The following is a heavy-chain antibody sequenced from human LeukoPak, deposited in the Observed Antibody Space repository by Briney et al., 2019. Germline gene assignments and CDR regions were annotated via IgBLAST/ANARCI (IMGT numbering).Heavy chain of an antibody. V-gene: IGHV4-31*03. D-gene: IGHD3-10*01. J-gene: IGHJ5*02. CDR2: IYYTGT. CDR1: GGSISSGAYY. Sequence: PSQTLSLTCTVSGGSISSGAYYWSWIRQHAGKGLEWIGYIYYTGTYYSPSLKSRVTISVDTSKNQFSLKLSSVTAADTAVYYCARQGYGSGSQDNWFDPWGQGTLVTVSS. CDR3: ARQGYGSGSQDNWFDP.